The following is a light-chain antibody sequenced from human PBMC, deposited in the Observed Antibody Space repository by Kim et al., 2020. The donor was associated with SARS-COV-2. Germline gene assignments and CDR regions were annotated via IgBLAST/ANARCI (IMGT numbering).Light chain of an antibody. Sequence: GQSITISCTGTSSDVGGDNSVSWYLQHPGKAPKLLIYDVSNRPSGGSYRFSGSKAGNTASLTISGLQAEDEGDYYCGSYTSSDTSVFGTGTKVTVL. CDR1: SSDVGGDNS. V-gene: IGLV2-14*03. CDR2: DVS. CDR3: GSYTSSDTSV. J-gene: IGLJ1*01.